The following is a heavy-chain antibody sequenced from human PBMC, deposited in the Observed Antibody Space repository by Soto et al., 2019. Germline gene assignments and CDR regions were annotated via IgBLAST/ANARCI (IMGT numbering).Heavy chain of an antibody. Sequence: ASVKVSCKASGYTFTSYDINWVRQATGQGLEWMGWMNPNSGNTGYAQKFQGRVTMTRNTSISTAYMELGSLRSEETAVYYCAREQQLVQNAFDIWGQGTMVTVSS. CDR3: AREQQLVQNAFDI. V-gene: IGHV1-8*01. J-gene: IGHJ3*02. D-gene: IGHD6-13*01. CDR2: MNPNSGNT. CDR1: GYTFTSYD.